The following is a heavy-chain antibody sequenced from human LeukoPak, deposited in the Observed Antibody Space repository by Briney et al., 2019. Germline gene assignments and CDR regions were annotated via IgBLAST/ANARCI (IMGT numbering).Heavy chain of an antibody. Sequence: ASVKVSCKASGYTFTGYYMHWVRQAPGHGLEWMGWINPNSGGTNYAQKFQGRVTMTRDTSISTAYMELSRLRSDDTAVYYCARDHYYGSGSYSEYYFDYWGQGTLVTVSS. CDR2: INPNSGGT. CDR1: GYTFTGYY. V-gene: IGHV1-2*02. D-gene: IGHD3-10*01. J-gene: IGHJ4*02. CDR3: ARDHYYGSGSYSEYYFDY.